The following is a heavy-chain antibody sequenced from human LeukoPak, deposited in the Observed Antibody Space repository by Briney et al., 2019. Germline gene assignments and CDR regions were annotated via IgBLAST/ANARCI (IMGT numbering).Heavy chain of an antibody. CDR3: ARSPGYYGSGSSYYYYGMDV. CDR1: GGSISSSNW. J-gene: IGHJ6*02. D-gene: IGHD3-10*01. Sequence: PSETLSLTCAVSGGSISSSNWWSWVRQPPGKGLEWIGEIYHSGSTNYNPSLKSRVTISVDKSKNQFSLKLSSVTAADTAVYYCARSPGYYGSGSSYYYYGMDVWGQGTTVTVSS. CDR2: IYHSGST. V-gene: IGHV4-4*02.